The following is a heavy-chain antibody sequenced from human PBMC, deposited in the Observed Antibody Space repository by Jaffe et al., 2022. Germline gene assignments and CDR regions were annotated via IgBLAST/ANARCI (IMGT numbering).Heavy chain of an antibody. CDR2: IASKADGGTI. Sequence: EVQVVESGGGLVKPGGSLRLSCAVSGFSVTNAWMSWVRQAPGKGLEWVGRIASKADGGTIQYAAPVKGRFTISRDDSKNTLYLQMNSLETEDTALYYCIGWFDPWGQGTLVTVSS. J-gene: IGHJ5*02. CDR3: IGWFDP. V-gene: IGHV3-15*04. CDR1: GFSVTNAW.